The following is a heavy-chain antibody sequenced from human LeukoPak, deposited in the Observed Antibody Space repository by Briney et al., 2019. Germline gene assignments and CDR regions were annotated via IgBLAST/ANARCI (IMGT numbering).Heavy chain of an antibody. J-gene: IGHJ4*02. CDR2: ISSRGGTI. Sequence: PGGSLRLSCAASGFTFSDYYMSWIRQAPGKGLEWVSYISSRGGTIYYAESVKGRFTISRDNSKNTLYLQMNSLRAEDTAVYYCAKGSVGIAVAGIDYWGQGTLVTVSS. CDR1: GFTFSDYY. V-gene: IGHV3-11*01. CDR3: AKGSVGIAVAGIDY. D-gene: IGHD6-19*01.